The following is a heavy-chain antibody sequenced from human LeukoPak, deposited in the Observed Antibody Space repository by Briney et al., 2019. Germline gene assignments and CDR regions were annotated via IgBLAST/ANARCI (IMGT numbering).Heavy chain of an antibody. Sequence: ASVKVSCRASGGTFSSYAISWVRQAPGQGLEWMGGIIPIFGTANYAQKFQGRVTITADESTSTAYMELSSLRSEDTAVYYCARGDSSGYQDCDYWGQGTLVTVSS. V-gene: IGHV1-69*13. J-gene: IGHJ4*02. D-gene: IGHD3-22*01. CDR1: GGTFSSYA. CDR3: ARGDSSGYQDCDY. CDR2: IIPIFGTA.